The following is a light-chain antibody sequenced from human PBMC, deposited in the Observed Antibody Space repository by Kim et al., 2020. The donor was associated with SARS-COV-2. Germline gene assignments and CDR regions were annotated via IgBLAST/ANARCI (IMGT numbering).Light chain of an antibody. J-gene: IGKJ4*01. CDR3: QQYFNTPLT. CDR1: QSILYSSNNKNY. V-gene: IGKV4-1*01. CDR2: WAS. Sequence: DIVITQSPDSLGVSLGERATINCKSSQSILYSSNNKNYLAWYQHKPGQPPKLLIYWASTRESGVPDRFSGSGSGTDFTLTISSLQAEDVAVYYCQQYFNTPLTFGGGTKVDIK.